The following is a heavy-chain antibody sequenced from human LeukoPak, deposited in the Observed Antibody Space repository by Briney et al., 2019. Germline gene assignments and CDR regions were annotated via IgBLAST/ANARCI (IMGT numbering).Heavy chain of an antibody. CDR1: GFKFSSFG. V-gene: IGHV3-33*01. Sequence: GGSLRLSCAASGFKFSSFGMHWVRQAPGKGLEWVAVIWSDGNEGSYADSVRGRFTISRDNYKNTMYLQMTSIRPDNKAVNYCSIDAGAGRQFFAQWGQGTLVTVSS. J-gene: IGHJ4*02. CDR2: IWSDGNEG. D-gene: IGHD3-10*01. CDR3: SIDAGAGRQFFAQ.